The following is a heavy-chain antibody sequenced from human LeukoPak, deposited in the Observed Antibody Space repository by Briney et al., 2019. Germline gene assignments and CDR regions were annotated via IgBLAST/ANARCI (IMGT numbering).Heavy chain of an antibody. J-gene: IGHJ4*02. V-gene: IGHV3-7*01. Sequence: GGSLRLSCAASGFTFRTYWMSWVRHAPGKGLERVANIKQDGSEKYYVDSVKGRFTISRDNAKNSLYLQMNSLRAEDTAVYYCARFSCGYSYYFDYWGQGTLVTVSS. D-gene: IGHD3-22*01. CDR3: ARFSCGYSYYFDY. CDR2: IKQDGSEK. CDR1: GFTFRTYW.